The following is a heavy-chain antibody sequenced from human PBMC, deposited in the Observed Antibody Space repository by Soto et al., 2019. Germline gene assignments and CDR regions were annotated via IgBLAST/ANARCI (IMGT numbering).Heavy chain of an antibody. Sequence: QVHLVQSGAEVKKPGASVKVSCQGSGYAFTTYGITWVRQAPGQGLEWMGWISAHNGNTNYAQKLQGRVTVTRDTSTSTAYMELRSVRYDDTAVYYCARGRHGDYWGQGALVTVSS. V-gene: IGHV1-18*01. J-gene: IGHJ4*02. CDR2: ISAHNGNT. CDR1: GYAFTTYG. CDR3: ARGRHGDY.